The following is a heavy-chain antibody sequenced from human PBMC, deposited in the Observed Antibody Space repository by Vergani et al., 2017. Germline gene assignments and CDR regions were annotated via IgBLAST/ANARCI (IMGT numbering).Heavy chain of an antibody. CDR3: AKTGIRYSYGWGYFDY. CDR2: ISYDGSNK. J-gene: IGHJ4*02. CDR1: GFTFSSYG. Sequence: QVQLVESGGGVVQPGRSLRLSCAASGFTFSSYGMHWVRQAPGKGLEWVAVISYDGSNKYYADSVKGRFTISRDNSKNTLYLQMNSLRAEDTAVYYCAKTGIRYSYGWGYFDYWGQGTLVTVSS. D-gene: IGHD5-18*01. V-gene: IGHV3-30*18.